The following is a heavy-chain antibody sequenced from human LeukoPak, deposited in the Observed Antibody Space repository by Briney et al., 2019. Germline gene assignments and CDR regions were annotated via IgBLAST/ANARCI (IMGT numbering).Heavy chain of an antibody. D-gene: IGHD3-16*01. J-gene: IGHJ6*02. Sequence: GGSLRLSCAASGFTFSSYWMNWARQAPGKGLEWVASINHNGNVNYYVDSVKGRFTISRNNAKNSLYLQMSNLRAEDTAVYFCARGGGLDVWGQGATVTVSS. CDR1: GFTFSSYW. CDR2: INHNGNVN. V-gene: IGHV3-7*03. CDR3: ARGGGLDV.